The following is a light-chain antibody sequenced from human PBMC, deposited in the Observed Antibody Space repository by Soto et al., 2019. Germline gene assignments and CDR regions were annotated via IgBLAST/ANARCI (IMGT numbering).Light chain of an antibody. V-gene: IGLV1-40*01. CDR1: SSNIGAGYD. Sequence: QPVLTQPPSVSGAPGQRVTISCTGSSSNIGAGYDVHWYQQLPGTAPKLLIYAYNNRPSGVPDRFSGSKSGSSASLAITGLQAEDEADYYCQSYDRHLNTLNYVFGTGTKLTVL. CDR2: AYN. J-gene: IGLJ1*01. CDR3: QSYDRHLNTLNYV.